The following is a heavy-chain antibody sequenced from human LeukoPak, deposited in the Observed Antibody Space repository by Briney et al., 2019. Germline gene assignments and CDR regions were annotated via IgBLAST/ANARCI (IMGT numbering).Heavy chain of an antibody. CDR3: SKGQVAGPTNNRFDY. V-gene: IGHV3-23*01. Sequence: GGSLRLSCAASGFTFSSYAMSWVRQAPEKGLEWVSVISGSGGSTYYADSVKGRFTISRDNSKNTLYLQMNSLRAEDTAVYYCSKGQVAGPTNNRFDYWGQGTLVTVSS. CDR2: ISGSGGST. D-gene: IGHD6-19*01. CDR1: GFTFSSYA. J-gene: IGHJ4*02.